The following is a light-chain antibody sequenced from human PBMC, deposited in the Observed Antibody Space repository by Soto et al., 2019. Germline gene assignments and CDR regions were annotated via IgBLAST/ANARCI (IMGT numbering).Light chain of an antibody. CDR1: ESVLDY. CDR3: QQRSVWPT. CDR2: GPA. J-gene: IGKJ4*01. Sequence: EIVLTQSPATLSAYPGERANLSCRASESVLDYLAWFQQRPGQSPRLLIYGPATRATGIPGRFRGSGSGTEFTLTITSLQSEDFAVYYCQQRSVWPTFGGGTKVDIK. V-gene: IGKV3-15*01.